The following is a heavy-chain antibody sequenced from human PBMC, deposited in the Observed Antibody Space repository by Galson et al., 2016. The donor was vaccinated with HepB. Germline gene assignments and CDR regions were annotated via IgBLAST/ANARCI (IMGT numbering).Heavy chain of an antibody. CDR3: ARRYCTSTSCLFDN. CDR1: GGSISSDGYY. V-gene: IGHV4-31*03. Sequence: PLSLTCTVSGGSISSDGYYWSWIRQHPGKGLEWIGYIHYSGSTYYNPSLKSRVTISVDTSKNQFSLKLSSVTAADTAVFYCARRYCTSTSCLFDNWGQGTLVTVSS. D-gene: IGHD2-2*01. CDR2: IHYSGST. J-gene: IGHJ4*02.